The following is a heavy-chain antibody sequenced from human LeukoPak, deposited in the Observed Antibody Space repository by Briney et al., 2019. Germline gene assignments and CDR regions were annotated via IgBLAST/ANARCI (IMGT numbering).Heavy chain of an antibody. CDR1: GFTFSSYA. CDR2: MYGDMRDI. Sequence: GGSLRLSCAASGFTFSSYAMSWVRQAPGKGLVWVSRMYGDMRDISYADSVKGRFTISRDNAKNTVYLQMNSLRGGDTAVYYCARDLGLRGSTWGQGTLVTVSS. J-gene: IGHJ5*02. D-gene: IGHD5-12*01. V-gene: IGHV3-74*01. CDR3: ARDLGLRGST.